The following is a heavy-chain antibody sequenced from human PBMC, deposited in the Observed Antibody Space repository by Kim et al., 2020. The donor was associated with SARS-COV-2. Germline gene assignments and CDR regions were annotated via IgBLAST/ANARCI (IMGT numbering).Heavy chain of an antibody. CDR1: GFTFSSYE. CDR2: ISSSGSTI. J-gene: IGHJ3*02. CDR3: ARDLSPYYYDSSGYYPDDAFDI. V-gene: IGHV3-48*03. D-gene: IGHD3-22*01. Sequence: GGSLRLSCAASGFTFSSYEMNWVRQAPGKGLEWVSYISSSGSTIYYADSVKGRFTISRDNAKNSLYLQMNSLRAEDTAVYYCARDLSPYYYDSSGYYPDDAFDIWGQGTMVTVSS.